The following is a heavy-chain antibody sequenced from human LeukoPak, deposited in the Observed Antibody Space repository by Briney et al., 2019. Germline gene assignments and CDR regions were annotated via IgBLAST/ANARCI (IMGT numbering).Heavy chain of an antibody. CDR2: VNPSGGST. CDR3: ARGLSGPDY. V-gene: IGHV1-46*01. CDR1: GYTFTSYY. D-gene: IGHD1-26*01. Sequence: ASVTVSCKASGYTFTSYYMHWVRQAPGQGPEWMGIVNPSGGSTSYAQKFQGRVAMTRDTSTRTVYMVLGSLRSEDTSVYYCARGLSGPDYWGQGTLVTVSS. J-gene: IGHJ4*02.